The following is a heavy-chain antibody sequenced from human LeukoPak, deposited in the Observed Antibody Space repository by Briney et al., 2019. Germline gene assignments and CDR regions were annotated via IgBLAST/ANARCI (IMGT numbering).Heavy chain of an antibody. CDR2: MNPNSGNT. D-gene: IGHD6-19*01. J-gene: IGHJ6*02. CDR1: GYTFTSYD. Sequence: AASVKVSCKASGYTFTSYDINWVRQATGQGLEWMGWMNPNSGNTGYAQKFQGRVTMTRNTSISTAYMELSSLRSEDTAVYYCAKSSGWSYYYGMDVWGQGTTVTVSS. V-gene: IGHV1-8*01. CDR3: AKSSGWSYYYGMDV.